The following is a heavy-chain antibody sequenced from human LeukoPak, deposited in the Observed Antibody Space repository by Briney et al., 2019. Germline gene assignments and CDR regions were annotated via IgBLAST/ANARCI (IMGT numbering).Heavy chain of an antibody. V-gene: IGHV3-30*01. D-gene: IGHD1-1*01. CDR2: ISYDGSNK. J-gene: IGHJ6*03. Sequence: GGSLRLSCAASGFTFSSYAMHWVRQAPGKGLEWVAVISYDGSNKYYADSVKGRFTISRDNSKNTLYLQMNSLRAEDTAVYYCARDRTGWGPVDYYYYYMDVWGKGTTVTVSS. CDR3: ARDRTGWGPVDYYYYYMDV. CDR1: GFTFSSYA.